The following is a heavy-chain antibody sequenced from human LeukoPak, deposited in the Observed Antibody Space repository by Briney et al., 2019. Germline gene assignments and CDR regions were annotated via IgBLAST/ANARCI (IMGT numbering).Heavy chain of an antibody. CDR2: IYPDDSDT. J-gene: IGHJ4*02. CDR1: GYKFTDFW. D-gene: IGHD6-13*01. Sequence: GESLKISCKGSGYKFTDFWIGWVRQMPGKGLELMGIIYPDDSDTRYSPSFQGQVSFSVDKSINTAYVQWSSLKSSDTAMYYCAKTSASTWYFFDSWGQGTLLTVSS. V-gene: IGHV5-51*01. CDR3: AKTSASTWYFFDS.